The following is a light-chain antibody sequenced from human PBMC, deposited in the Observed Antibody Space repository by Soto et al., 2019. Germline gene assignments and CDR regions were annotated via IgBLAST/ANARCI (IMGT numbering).Light chain of an antibody. J-gene: IGKJ5*01. V-gene: IGKV3-11*01. CDR1: QSLSSY. CDR3: QQRRSWPIT. CDR2: DAS. Sequence: EIVLTQSPATLSLSPGERATLSCRASQSLSSYLAWYQQKPGQAPRLLIYDASNRATGIPARFSGSGSGTDFTLTISSLEPEDFAVYYCQQRRSWPITFGQGTRLEIK.